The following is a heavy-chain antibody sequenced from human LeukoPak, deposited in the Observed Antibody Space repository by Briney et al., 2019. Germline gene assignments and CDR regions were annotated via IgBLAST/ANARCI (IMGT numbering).Heavy chain of an antibody. J-gene: IGHJ5*02. CDR2: IYHSGST. V-gene: IGHV4-38-2*02. D-gene: IGHD3-10*01. CDR3: ARDPFGSIWFDP. CDR1: GYSISSGYY. Sequence: PSETLSLTCAVSGYSISSGYYWGWIRQPPGKGLEWIGSIYHSGSTYYNPSLQSRVTISLDTSKNQFSLKLSSATAADTAVYYCARDPFGSIWFDPWGQGALVTVSS.